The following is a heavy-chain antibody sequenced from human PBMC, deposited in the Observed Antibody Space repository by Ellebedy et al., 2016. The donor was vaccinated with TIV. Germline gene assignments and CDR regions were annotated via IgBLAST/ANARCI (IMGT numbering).Heavy chain of an antibody. D-gene: IGHD3-10*01. CDR1: GFTFSNAW. J-gene: IGHJ4*02. CDR3: GYGSGNYYRAR. CDR2: IKSKSSGGTT. V-gene: IGHV3-15*07. Sequence: GESLKISCAASGFTFSNAWMNWVRQAPGKGLEWVGRIKSKSSGGTTDYAAPGKGRLTISRDDSKNTLYLQMNSLKTEDTGVYYCGYGSGNYYRARWGQGTPVTVSS.